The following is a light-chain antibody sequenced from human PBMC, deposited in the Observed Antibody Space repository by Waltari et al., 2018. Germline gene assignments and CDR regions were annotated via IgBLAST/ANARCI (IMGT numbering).Light chain of an antibody. CDR2: RNN. V-gene: IGLV1-47*01. J-gene: IGLJ2*01. Sequence: QSVLTQPPSASGTPGQRVTISCSGSSSNIGSNYVYWYQQLPGTAPKRLIYRNNQRPSGVPDRFSGSKSGTSASLAISGLRSEDEADYYCAAWDDSLNVVFGGGTKLTVL. CDR1: SSNIGSNY. CDR3: AAWDDSLNVV.